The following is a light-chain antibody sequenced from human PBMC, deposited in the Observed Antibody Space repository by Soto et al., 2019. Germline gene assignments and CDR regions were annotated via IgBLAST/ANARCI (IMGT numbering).Light chain of an antibody. CDR1: SSDVGSYNL. CDR3: CSYAGSTGYV. CDR2: EGS. Sequence: QSVLTQPASVSGSPGQSITISCTGTSSDVGSYNLVSWYQQHPGKAPKLMIYEGSKRPSGVSNRFSGSKSGNTASLTISGLQAEDEAYYYCCSYAGSTGYVFGTGTKVTVL. V-gene: IGLV2-23*01. J-gene: IGLJ1*01.